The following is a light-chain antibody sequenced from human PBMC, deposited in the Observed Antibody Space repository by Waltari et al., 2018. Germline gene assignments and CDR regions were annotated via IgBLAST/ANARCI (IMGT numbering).Light chain of an antibody. V-gene: IGKV4-1*01. CDR3: QQYCTTPWT. Sequence: DIVMTQSPDSLAVSLGERATINCKSSQSVVYSSNNKNFLAWYQQKAGQPPKLLIYWASTRESGVPDRFSGSGSGTDFTLTISNLQAEDVAVYYCQQYCTTPWTFGQGTKVEIK. J-gene: IGKJ1*01. CDR2: WAS. CDR1: QSVVYSSNNKNF.